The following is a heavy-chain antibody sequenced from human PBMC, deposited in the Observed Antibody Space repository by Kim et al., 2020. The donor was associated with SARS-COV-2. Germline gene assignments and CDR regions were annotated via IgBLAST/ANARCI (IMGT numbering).Heavy chain of an antibody. D-gene: IGHD6-6*01. V-gene: IGHV4-39*01. CDR3: ARLSHEQLVRN. J-gene: IGHJ4*02. CDR1: GGSISSSSYY. CDR2: IYYSGST. Sequence: SETLSLTCTVSGGSISSSSYYWGWIRQPPGKGLEWIGSIYYSGSTYYNPSLKSRVTISVDTSKNQFSLKLSSVTAADTAVYYCARLSHEQLVRNWGQGTLVTVSS.